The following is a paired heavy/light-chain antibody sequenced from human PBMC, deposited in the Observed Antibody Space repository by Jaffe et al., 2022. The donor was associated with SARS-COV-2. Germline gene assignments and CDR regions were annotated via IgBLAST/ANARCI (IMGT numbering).Light chain of an antibody. CDR1: SSNIGSDT. Sequence: QSVLTQPPSASGTPGQRVTISCSGSSSNIGSDTVNWYQQLPGTAPKLLIYSNNQRPSGVPDRFSGSKSGTSASLAISGLQSEDEADYYCAAWDDSLNGVIFGGGTKLTVL. J-gene: IGLJ2*01. CDR2: SNN. V-gene: IGLV1-44*01. CDR3: AAWDDSLNGVI.
Heavy chain of an antibody. J-gene: IGHJ4*02. Sequence: EVQLLESGGTLVQPGGSLRLSCAASGFTFSTSPMSWVRQAPGKGLEWVSGISSSGAGTYYADSVKGRFTISRDNSKNRLYLQMNSLRAGDTAVYYCTKPPGALASKFDYWGQGTLVTVSS. CDR1: GFTFSTSP. CDR2: ISSSGAGT. CDR3: TKPPGALASKFDY. V-gene: IGHV3-23*01. D-gene: IGHD3-10*01.